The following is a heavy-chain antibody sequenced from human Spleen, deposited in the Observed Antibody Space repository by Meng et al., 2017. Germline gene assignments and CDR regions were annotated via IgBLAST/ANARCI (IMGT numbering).Heavy chain of an antibody. Sequence: QRQLQDAGPRLVKPPETLSLTCTVSGGSISSFYWSWIRQPPGKGLEWIGYIYYTGTTHYSPSLTSRLTISVDTSKNHLSLRLTSVTAADTAVYYCARLRSSSWIYYFDYWGQGTLVTVSS. CDR3: ARLRSSSWIYYFDY. J-gene: IGHJ4*02. CDR1: GGSISSFY. D-gene: IGHD6-13*01. CDR2: IYYTGTT. V-gene: IGHV4-59*01.